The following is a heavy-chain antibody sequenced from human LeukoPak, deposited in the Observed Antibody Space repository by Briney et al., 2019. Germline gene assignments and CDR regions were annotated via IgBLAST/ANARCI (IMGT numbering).Heavy chain of an antibody. CDR1: GYTFTSYD. J-gene: IGHJ4*02. CDR3: VRAYGGNSFFDY. Sequence: ASVKVSCKASGYTFTSYDINWVRQATGQGLEWMGWINPNSGGTNYAQKFQGWVTMTRDTSISTAYMELSRLRSDDTAVYYCVRAYGGNSFFDYWGQGTLVTVSS. V-gene: IGHV1-2*04. D-gene: IGHD4-23*01. CDR2: INPNSGGT.